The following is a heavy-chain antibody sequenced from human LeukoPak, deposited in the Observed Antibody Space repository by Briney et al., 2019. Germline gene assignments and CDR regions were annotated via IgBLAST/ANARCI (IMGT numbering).Heavy chain of an antibody. CDR3: AKAVDTAMVRGAFDI. J-gene: IGHJ3*02. V-gene: IGHV3-74*01. CDR2: INSDGSST. Sequence: GGSLRLSCAASGFTFSSYWMHWVRQAPGKGLVWVSRINSDGSSTSYADSVKGRFTISRDNAKNTLYLQMNSLRAEDTAVYYCAKAVDTAMVRGAFDIWGQGTMVTVSS. D-gene: IGHD5-18*01. CDR1: GFTFSSYW.